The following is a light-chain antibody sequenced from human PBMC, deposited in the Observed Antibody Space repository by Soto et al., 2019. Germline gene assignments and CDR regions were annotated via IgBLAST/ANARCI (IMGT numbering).Light chain of an antibody. Sequence: DIQMTQSPSTLSASVGDRVTITCRASQSIDTWLAWHQQKPGQVPKLLISKASSLESGVPSRFSGSGSGTEFTLTISSLQPDDSATYYCQQYKSYRAFGQGTKVEI. V-gene: IGKV1-5*03. CDR3: QQYKSYRA. J-gene: IGKJ1*01. CDR1: QSIDTW. CDR2: KAS.